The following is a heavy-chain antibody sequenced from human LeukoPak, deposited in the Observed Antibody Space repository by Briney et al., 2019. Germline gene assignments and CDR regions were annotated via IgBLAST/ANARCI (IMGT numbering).Heavy chain of an antibody. D-gene: IGHD2-21*02. J-gene: IGHJ1*01. CDR1: GGSISSGGYY. V-gene: IGHV4-30-2*01. CDR3: ASAYCGGDCYHSLLTD. CDR2: IYHSGST. Sequence: PSQTLTLTCTVSGGSISSGGYYWSWIRQPPGKGLEWIGYIYHSGSTYYNPSLKSRVTIPMDRSKNQISLRLTSETAADTAVYYCASAYCGGDCYHSLLTDWGQGARVIVSS.